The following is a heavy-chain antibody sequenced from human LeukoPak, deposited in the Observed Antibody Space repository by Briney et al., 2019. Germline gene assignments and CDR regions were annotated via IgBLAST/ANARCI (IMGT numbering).Heavy chain of an antibody. J-gene: IGHJ6*02. V-gene: IGHV3-21*01. D-gene: IGHD2-15*01. CDR1: GFTFSSYS. CDR3: GSHV. Sequence: PGGSLRLSCAASGFTFSSYSMNWVRQAPGKGLEWVSTITGGSSYIYYADSVKGRFTISRDNAKDSLYLQMNSLRAEDTAVYYCGSHVWGQGTTVTVSS. CDR2: ITGGSSYI.